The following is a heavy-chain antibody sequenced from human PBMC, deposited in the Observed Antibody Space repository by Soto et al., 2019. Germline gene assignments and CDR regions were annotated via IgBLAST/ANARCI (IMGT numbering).Heavy chain of an antibody. V-gene: IGHV4-4*02. Sequence: QVQLQESGPGLVKPSGTLSLTCAVSGGSISSHHWWTWVRQSPGQGLEWIGEIFHGGTTNYSPSLTSRVTISIDKSKNESSLNLRSVTAADIAVYYCARCAYGAYTFGLDVWGQGTTVTVSS. D-gene: IGHD3-10*01. CDR1: GGSISSHHW. CDR3: ARCAYGAYTFGLDV. J-gene: IGHJ6*02. CDR2: IFHGGTT.